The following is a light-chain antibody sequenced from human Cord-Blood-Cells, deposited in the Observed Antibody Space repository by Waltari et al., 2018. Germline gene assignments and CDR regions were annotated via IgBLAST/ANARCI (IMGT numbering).Light chain of an antibody. CDR3: CSYACSSTWV. J-gene: IGLJ3*02. Sequence: QSALTQPASVSGSPGQSITISCTGTSSDVGSYNLVSWYQQHPGKAPKLMIYEGSKRPSGVSIRFSGSKSGNTASLTISGLQAENEADYYCCSYACSSTWVFGGGTKLTVL. V-gene: IGLV2-23*01. CDR1: SSDVGSYNL. CDR2: EGS.